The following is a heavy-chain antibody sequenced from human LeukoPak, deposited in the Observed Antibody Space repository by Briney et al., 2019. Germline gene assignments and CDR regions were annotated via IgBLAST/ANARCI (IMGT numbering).Heavy chain of an antibody. CDR1: GFTFDDYA. D-gene: IGHD3-22*01. V-gene: IGHV3-9*01. CDR2: ISWNSGSI. J-gene: IGHJ4*02. CDR3: AKDIGSTYYYDSSGYNYFDY. Sequence: GGSLRLSCAASGFTFDDYAMHWVRQAPGKGLEWVSGISWNSGSIGYADSVKGRFTISRDNAKNSLYLQMNSLRAEDTALYYCAKDIGSTYYYDSSGYNYFDYWGQGTLVTVSS.